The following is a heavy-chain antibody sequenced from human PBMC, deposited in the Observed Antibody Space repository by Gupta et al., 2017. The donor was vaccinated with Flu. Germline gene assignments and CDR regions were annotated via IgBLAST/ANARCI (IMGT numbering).Heavy chain of an antibody. CDR1: GFTFSSYE. CDR2: ISSSGSTI. J-gene: IGHJ6*02. CDR3: ARDYDYVWGRYGMDV. D-gene: IGHD3-16*01. Sequence: EVQLVESGGGLVQPGGSLRLSCAASGFTFSSYEMNWVRQAPGKGLEWVSYISSSGSTIYYADSVKGRFTISRDNAKNSLYLQMNSLRAEDTAVYYCARDYDYVWGRYGMDVWGQGTTVTVSS. V-gene: IGHV3-48*03.